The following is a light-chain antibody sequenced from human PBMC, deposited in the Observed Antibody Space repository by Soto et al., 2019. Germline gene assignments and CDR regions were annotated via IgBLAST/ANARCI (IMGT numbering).Light chain of an antibody. V-gene: IGLV1-47*01. J-gene: IGLJ2*01. CDR3: ATWDDSLSGAL. CDR2: RNN. CDR1: ISNIGKDT. Sequence: QAVLTQPPSVSGTPGLRVNISCSGGISNIGKDTVNWYQQLPGTAPKLLIYRNNQRPSGVPDRISGSKSGTSASLAISGLRSEDEADYYCATWDDSLSGALIGGGTKLTVL.